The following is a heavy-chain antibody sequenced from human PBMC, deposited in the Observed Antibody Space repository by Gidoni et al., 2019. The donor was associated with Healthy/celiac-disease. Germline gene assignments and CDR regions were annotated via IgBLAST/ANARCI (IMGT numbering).Heavy chain of an antibody. Sequence: QVQLQESGPGLVKPSETLSLPCPVSGGSISSYYWSWIRQPPGKGLEWIGYIYYSGSTNYNPSLKSRVTISVDTSKNQFSLKLSSVTAADTAVYYCARFYDFWSGGHFDYWGQGTLVTVSS. V-gene: IGHV4-59*08. CDR3: ARFYDFWSGGHFDY. D-gene: IGHD3-3*01. CDR1: GGSISSYY. CDR2: IYYSGST. J-gene: IGHJ4*02.